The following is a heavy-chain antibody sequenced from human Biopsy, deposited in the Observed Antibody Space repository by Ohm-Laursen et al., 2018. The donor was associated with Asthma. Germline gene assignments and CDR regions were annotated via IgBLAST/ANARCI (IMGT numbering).Heavy chain of an antibody. Sequence: SLRLSCAASGFTFRSYAMHWVRQAPGKGLEWVAVGGSYYDGGLKYYADSVNGRFAVSRDDSKNTLYLQMNSLRPDDTAMYYCARDVMEWYLPAFDFWGQGTLVTVSS. CDR2: GGSYYDGGLK. CDR3: ARDVMEWYLPAFDF. J-gene: IGHJ4*02. CDR1: GFTFRSYA. D-gene: IGHD3-3*01. V-gene: IGHV3-30*09.